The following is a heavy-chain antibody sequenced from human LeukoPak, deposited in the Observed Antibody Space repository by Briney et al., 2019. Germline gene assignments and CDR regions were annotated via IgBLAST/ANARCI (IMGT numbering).Heavy chain of an antibody. V-gene: IGHV3-23*01. CDR2: ISGSGGST. J-gene: IGHJ4*02. CDR1: GFTFSSYA. CDR3: AKGTRGYDILTGYYKDY. Sequence: QPGGSLRLSCAASGFTFSSYAMSWVRQAPGKGLEWVSAISGSGGSTYYADSVKGRFTISRDNSKNTLYLQMNSLRAEDTAVYYCAKGTRGYDILTGYYKDYWGQGTLVTVSS. D-gene: IGHD3-9*01.